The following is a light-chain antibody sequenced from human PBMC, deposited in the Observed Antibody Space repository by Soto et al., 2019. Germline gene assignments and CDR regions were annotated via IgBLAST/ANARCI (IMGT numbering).Light chain of an antibody. CDR3: GSCDSSLGAYV. J-gene: IGLJ1*01. V-gene: IGLV1-51*01. CDR2: DDD. Sequence: QSVMTQPPSVSAAPGQRVTISCSGSSSNIGGNSVSWYQQLPGTAPKLLIYDDDKRPSGIPDRFSGTKSGTSATLGITGFETGDEADYYCGSCDSSLGAYVFGTGTKLTVL. CDR1: SSNIGGNS.